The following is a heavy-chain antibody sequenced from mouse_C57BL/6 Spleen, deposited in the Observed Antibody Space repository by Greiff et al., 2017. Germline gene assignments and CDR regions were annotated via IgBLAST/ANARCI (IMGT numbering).Heavy chain of an antibody. J-gene: IGHJ2*01. CDR1: GYTFTDYY. D-gene: IGHD1-1*01. CDR3: ARSNYYYGSSYPDY. Sequence: VQLQQSGPELVKPGASVKISCKASGYTFTDYYMNWVKQSHGKSLEWIGDINPNNGGTSYNQKFKGKATLTVDKSSSTAYMELRSLTSEDSAVYYCARSNYYYGSSYPDYWGQGTTLTVSS. CDR2: INPNNGGT. V-gene: IGHV1-26*01.